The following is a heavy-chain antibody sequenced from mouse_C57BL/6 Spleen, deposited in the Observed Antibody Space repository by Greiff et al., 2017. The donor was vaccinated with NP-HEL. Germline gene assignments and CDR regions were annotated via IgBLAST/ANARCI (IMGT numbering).Heavy chain of an antibody. V-gene: IGHV5-4*01. CDR1: GFTFSSYA. Sequence: EVHLVESGGGLVKPGGSLKLSCAASGFTFSSYAMSWVRQTPEKRLEWVATISDGGSYTYYPDNVKGRFTISRDNAKNNLYLQMSHLKSEDTAMYYCARDRGDWDEYFDVWGTGTTVTVSS. CDR3: ARDRGDWDEYFDV. D-gene: IGHD4-1*01. CDR2: ISDGGSYT. J-gene: IGHJ1*03.